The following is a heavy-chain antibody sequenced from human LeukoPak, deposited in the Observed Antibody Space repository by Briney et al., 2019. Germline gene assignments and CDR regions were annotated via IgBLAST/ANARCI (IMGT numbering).Heavy chain of an antibody. Sequence: GESLKISCKGSGYSFTSYWIGWGRQMPGKGLEWMGIIYPGDSDTRSSPSFQGQVTISADKSISTAYLQGSSLKASDTAMYYCARGAFGVAGNLDYWGQGTLVTVSS. CDR2: IYPGDSDT. CDR3: ARGAFGVAGNLDY. J-gene: IGHJ4*02. V-gene: IGHV5-51*01. D-gene: IGHD6-19*01. CDR1: GYSFTSYW.